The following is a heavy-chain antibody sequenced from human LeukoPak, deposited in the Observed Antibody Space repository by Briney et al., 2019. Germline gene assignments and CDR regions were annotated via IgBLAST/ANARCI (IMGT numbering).Heavy chain of an antibody. CDR1: GDSISSGTYS. Sequence: TSETLSLTCVVSGDSISSGTYSWSWIRQPPGKGLEWIGYILHTGSTFYNPSLKSRVTISVDTSKNQFSLRLNSVTAADTAVYYCARELWFANAPGSWLDPWGQGTLFTVSS. J-gene: IGHJ5*02. D-gene: IGHD3-10*01. CDR2: ILHTGST. CDR3: ARELWFANAPGSWLDP. V-gene: IGHV4-30-2*01.